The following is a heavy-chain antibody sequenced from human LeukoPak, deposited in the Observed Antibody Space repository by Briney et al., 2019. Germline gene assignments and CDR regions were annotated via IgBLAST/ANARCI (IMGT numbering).Heavy chain of an antibody. CDR2: INEDGSTT. D-gene: IGHD6-6*01. CDR3: ARGLGSSSARTTN. J-gene: IGHJ1*01. V-gene: IGHV3-74*01. CDR1: GFTFSSYW. Sequence: QPGGSLRLSCAASGFTFSSYWMYWVRQAPGKGLVWVSRINEDGSTTSYADSVKGRFTISRDNTKNTVYLQMNSLRGEDTALYYCARGLGSSSARTTNWGEGTVVTVSS.